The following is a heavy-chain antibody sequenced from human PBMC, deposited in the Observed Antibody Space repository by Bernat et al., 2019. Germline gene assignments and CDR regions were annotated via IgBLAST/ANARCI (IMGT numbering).Heavy chain of an antibody. CDR3: ARALYYYDSSGPGAFDI. CDR2: ISYDGSNK. V-gene: IGHV3-30-3*01. D-gene: IGHD3-22*01. Sequence: QVQLVESGGGVVQPGRSLRLSCAASGFTFSSYAMHWVRQAPGKGLEWVAVISYDGSNKYYADSVKGRFTISRDNSKNTLCLQMNSLRAEDTAVYYCARALYYYDSSGPGAFDIWGQGTMVTVSS. CDR1: GFTFSSYA. J-gene: IGHJ3*02.